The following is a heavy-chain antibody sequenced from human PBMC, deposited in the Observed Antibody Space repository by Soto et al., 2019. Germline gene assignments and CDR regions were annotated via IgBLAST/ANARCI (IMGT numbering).Heavy chain of an antibody. Sequence: QVQLVQSGAEVKKPGASVKVSCKVSVDTLTELSIHWVRQAPGKGLEYMGGFDPEDGEAMYAQNFQGRVTMTEDTSTDTAYMELNSLTSEDTAVYYCAIAHSGSYYGYLDPWGQGTLVTVSA. V-gene: IGHV1-24*01. D-gene: IGHD1-26*01. CDR1: VDTLTELS. CDR3: AIAHSGSYYGYLDP. J-gene: IGHJ5*02. CDR2: FDPEDGEA.